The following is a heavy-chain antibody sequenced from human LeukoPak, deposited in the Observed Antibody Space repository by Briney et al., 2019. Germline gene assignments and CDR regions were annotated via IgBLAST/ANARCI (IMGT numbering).Heavy chain of an antibody. J-gene: IGHJ4*02. Sequence: GGSLRLSCAASGFTFSTYIMNWVRQTPGKGLEWVSSISSSSSYIYYADSVKGRFTISRDNAKNSLYLQMNSLRAEDTAVYYCARISYYDSSGYYSGWGQGTLVTVSS. CDR2: ISSSSSYI. CDR1: GFTFSTYI. CDR3: ARISYYDSSGYYSG. D-gene: IGHD3-22*01. V-gene: IGHV3-21*01.